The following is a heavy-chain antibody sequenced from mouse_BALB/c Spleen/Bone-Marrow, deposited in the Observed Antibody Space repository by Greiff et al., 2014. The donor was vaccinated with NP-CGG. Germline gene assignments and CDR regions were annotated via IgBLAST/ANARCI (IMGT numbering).Heavy chain of an antibody. J-gene: IGHJ3*01. CDR1: GYTFSSYV. CDR3: ASELWTTGGFAY. D-gene: IGHD3-1*01. Sequence: VQLQQSGAELVKPGASVKMSCKASGYTFSSYVMHWVKQTPGQGLEWIGHINPYNGGTKYNEKFKGKATLTSDKSSSTAYMQLDSMTLKCSAVDNYASELWTTGGFAYWGQGTLVTVSA. V-gene: IGHV1-14*01. CDR2: INPYNGGT.